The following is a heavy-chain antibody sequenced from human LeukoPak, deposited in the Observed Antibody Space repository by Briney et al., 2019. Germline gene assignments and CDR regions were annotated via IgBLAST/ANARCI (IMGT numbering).Heavy chain of an antibody. V-gene: IGHV4-4*07. CDR3: ARGMITFGGVIADYYYYYMDV. CDR2: IYTSGST. CDR1: GGSISSYY. J-gene: IGHJ6*03. D-gene: IGHD3-16*02. Sequence: SSETLSLTXTVSGGSISSYYWSWIRQPAGKGVEWIGRIYTSGSTNYNPSLKSRVTMSVDTSKNQFSLKLSSVTAADTAVYYCARGMITFGGVIADYYYYYMDVWGKGTTVTVSS.